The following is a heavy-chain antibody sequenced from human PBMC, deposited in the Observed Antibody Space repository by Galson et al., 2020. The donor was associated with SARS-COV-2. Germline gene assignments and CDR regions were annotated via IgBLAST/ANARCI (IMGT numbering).Heavy chain of an antibody. J-gene: IGHJ5*02. D-gene: IGHD3-16*01. CDR3: AREYHDYSSATRDWLDP. Sequence: SENLSLTCTVSGDSISTSSYFWAWIRQPPGKGLEWVGSINHSGSTHYNPSLMSRVTISVDTSNNQFSLKVSSVTAADTAVYYCAREYHDYSSATRDWLDPWGQGTLVTVPS. CDR1: GDSISTSSYF. V-gene: IGHV4-39*07. CDR2: INHSGST.